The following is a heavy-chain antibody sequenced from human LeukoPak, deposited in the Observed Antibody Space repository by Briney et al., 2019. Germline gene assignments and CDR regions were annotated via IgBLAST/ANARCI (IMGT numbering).Heavy chain of an antibody. D-gene: IGHD6-19*01. CDR2: ISGSGGST. CDR1: GFTFSSYA. CDR3: AKDGPWPRQWLAQYYFDY. J-gene: IGHJ4*02. Sequence: GGSLRLSCAASGFTFSSYAMSWVRQAPGKGLEWVSAISGSGGSTYYADSVKGRFTISRDNSKNTLYLQMNSLRAEDTAVYYCAKDGPWPRQWLAQYYFDYWGQGTLVTVSS. V-gene: IGHV3-23*01.